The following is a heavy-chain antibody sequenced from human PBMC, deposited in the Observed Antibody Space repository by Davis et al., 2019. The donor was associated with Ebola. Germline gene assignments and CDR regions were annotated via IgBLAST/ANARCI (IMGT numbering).Heavy chain of an antibody. D-gene: IGHD2-21*01. CDR2: IKPNGGGT. V-gene: IGHV1-2*02. CDR1: GYTFTGYL. CDR3: TRDRCSGDCYSGGFDI. Sequence: ASVKVSCKAYGYTFTGYLMHWVRQAPGQGLEWMGWIKPNGGGTKYVQKFQGRVTMTRDTSISTAYMELSRLKSDDTAVYYCTRDRCSGDCYSGGFDIWGQGTRVTVSS. J-gene: IGHJ3*02.